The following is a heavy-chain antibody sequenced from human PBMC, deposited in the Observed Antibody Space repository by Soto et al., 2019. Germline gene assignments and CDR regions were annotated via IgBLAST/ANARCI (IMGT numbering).Heavy chain of an antibody. CDR3: AGLMAVVVAAVPPPDAFDI. D-gene: IGHD2-15*01. CDR1: GFTFSSYW. CDR2: IKQDGSEK. Sequence: GGSLRLSCAASGFTFSSYWMSWVRQAPGKGLEWVANIKQDGSEKYYVDSVKGRFTISREKAKNSLYLQMNSLRAEDTAVYYCAGLMAVVVAAVPPPDAFDIWGQGTMVTVSS. J-gene: IGHJ3*02. V-gene: IGHV3-7*01.